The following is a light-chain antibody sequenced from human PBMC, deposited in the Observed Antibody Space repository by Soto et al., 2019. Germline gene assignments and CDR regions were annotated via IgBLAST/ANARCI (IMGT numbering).Light chain of an antibody. J-gene: IGKJ5*01. V-gene: IGKV3D-20*02. CDR3: QQRGDWPPIT. CDR2: GAS. CDR1: QSVRSSY. Sequence: EIVLTQSPGTQSLSPGEGATLSCRASQSVRSSYLAWYQQKPGQAPRLLIYGASTRATGIPDRFSGGGSGTDFTLTISRLEPEDFAVYYCQQRGDWPPITFGQGTLLEVK.